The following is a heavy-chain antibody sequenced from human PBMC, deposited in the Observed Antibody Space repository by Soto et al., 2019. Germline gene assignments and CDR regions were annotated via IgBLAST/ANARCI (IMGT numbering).Heavy chain of an antibody. CDR2: INPSGGST. V-gene: IGHV1-46*01. CDR1: GYTFTSYY. Sequence: ASVKVSCKASGYTFTSYYMHWVRQAPGQGLEWMGIINPSGGSTSYAQKFQGRVTMTRDTSTSTVYMELSSLRSEDTAVYYCAREDSDSITIFVPARPYYYYGMDVWGQGTTVTVSS. J-gene: IGHJ6*02. CDR3: AREDSDSITIFVPARPYYYYGMDV. D-gene: IGHD3-3*01.